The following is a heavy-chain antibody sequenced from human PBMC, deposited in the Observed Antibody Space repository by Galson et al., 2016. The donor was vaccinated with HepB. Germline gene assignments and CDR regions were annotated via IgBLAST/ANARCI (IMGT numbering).Heavy chain of an antibody. D-gene: IGHD5-24*01. Sequence: QSGAEVKKPGESLKISCKGSGYSFTPYWIGWVRQMPGKGLEWMGIIYPGDSDTRYSPSFQGHVTFSADKSTTTAYLQWSSLKSSDTAMYYCARHLGWRQPPDSFDIWGQGTMVTVSS. CDR3: ARHLGWRQPPDSFDI. CDR2: IYPGDSDT. CDR1: GYSFTPYW. V-gene: IGHV5-51*01. J-gene: IGHJ3*02.